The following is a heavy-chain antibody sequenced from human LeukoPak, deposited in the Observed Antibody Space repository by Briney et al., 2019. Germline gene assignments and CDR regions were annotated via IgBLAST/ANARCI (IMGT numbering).Heavy chain of an antibody. Sequence: GASVKVSCKASGGTFSSYAISWVRQAPGRGLEWMGGIIPIFGTAHYAQKFQGRVTVTTDESTSTAYMELSSLRSEDTAVYYCASLYCSSTSCYNYYYHYMDVWGKGTTVTVSS. D-gene: IGHD2-2*02. V-gene: IGHV1-69*05. CDR2: IIPIFGTA. J-gene: IGHJ6*03. CDR3: ASLYCSSTSCYNYYYHYMDV. CDR1: GGTFSSYA.